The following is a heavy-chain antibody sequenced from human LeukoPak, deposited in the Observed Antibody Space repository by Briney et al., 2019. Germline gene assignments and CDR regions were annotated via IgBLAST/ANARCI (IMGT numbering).Heavy chain of an antibody. CDR1: GFTVSSNY. V-gene: IGHV3-66*04. CDR2: IYSGGST. Sequence: GGSLRLSCAASGFTVSSNYMSWVRQAPGKGLEGVSVIYSGGSTYYADSVKGRFTISRDNSKNTLYLQMNSLRAEDTAVYYCAGLPAYYYDTSGFYFDYWGQGTLVTVSS. CDR3: AGLPAYYYDTSGFYFDY. D-gene: IGHD3-22*01. J-gene: IGHJ4*02.